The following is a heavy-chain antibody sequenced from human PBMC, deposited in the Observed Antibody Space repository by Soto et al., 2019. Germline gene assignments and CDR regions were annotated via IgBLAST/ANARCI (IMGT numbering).Heavy chain of an antibody. D-gene: IGHD3-22*01. J-gene: IGHJ3*02. V-gene: IGHV1-69*13. CDR3: AREDYYDSSGYPARADAFDI. Sequence: GASVKVSCKASGGTFSSYAISWVRQAPGQGLEWMGGIIPIFGTANYAQKFQGRVTITADESTSTAYIELSSLRSEDTAVYYCAREDYYDSSGYPARADAFDIWGQGTMVTVSS. CDR1: GGTFSSYA. CDR2: IIPIFGTA.